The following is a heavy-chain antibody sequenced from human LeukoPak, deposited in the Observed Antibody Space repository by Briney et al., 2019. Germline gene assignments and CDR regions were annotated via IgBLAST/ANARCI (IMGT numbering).Heavy chain of an antibody. CDR3: ARAVAGTSIHFDY. J-gene: IGHJ4*02. V-gene: IGHV4-59*08. D-gene: IGHD6-19*01. Sequence: SETQSLTCTVSGGSISSYYWSWIRQPPGKGLEWIGYIYYSGSTNYNPSLKSRVTISVDTSKNQFSLKLSSVTAADTAVYYCARAVAGTSIHFDYWGQGTLVTVSS. CDR1: GGSISSYY. CDR2: IYYSGST.